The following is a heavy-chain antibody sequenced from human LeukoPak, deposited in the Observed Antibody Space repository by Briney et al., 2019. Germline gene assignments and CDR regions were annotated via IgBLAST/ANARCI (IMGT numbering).Heavy chain of an antibody. D-gene: IGHD3-3*01. J-gene: IGHJ6*02. V-gene: IGHV3-30-3*01. CDR3: ARAPITIFGVVAHYYGMDV. CDR2: ISYDGSNK. CDR1: GFTFSGYA. Sequence: GGSLRLSCAASGFTFSGYAMHWVRQAPGKGLEWVAVISYDGSNKYYADSVKGRFTISRDNSKNTLYLQMNSLRAEDTAVYYCARAPITIFGVVAHYYGMDVWGQGTTVTVSS.